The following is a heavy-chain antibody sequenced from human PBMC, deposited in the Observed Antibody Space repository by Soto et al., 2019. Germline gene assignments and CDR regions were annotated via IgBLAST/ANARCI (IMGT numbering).Heavy chain of an antibody. CDR2: IYWDDDK. V-gene: IGHV2-5*02. CDR3: AHGKAIFGVVRRMGDGFDI. CDR1: GFSLSTRGVG. J-gene: IGHJ3*02. D-gene: IGHD3-3*01. Sequence: QITLKESGPTLVKPTQTLTLTCTFSGFSLSTRGVGVGWIRQPPGKALEWLALIYWDDDKRYSPSLKSRLTITKDTSKNQVVLTLTNMDPADTGTYYCAHGKAIFGVVRRMGDGFDIWGQGTMVTVSS.